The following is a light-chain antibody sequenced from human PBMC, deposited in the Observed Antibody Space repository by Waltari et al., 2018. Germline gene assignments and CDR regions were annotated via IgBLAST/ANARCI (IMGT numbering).Light chain of an antibody. CDR1: SSDVGGYNY. Sequence: VTISCTGTSSDVGGYNYVSWYQQHPGKAPKLMIFEVSKRPSGVPDRFSGSKSANTASLTVSGLQAEDEADYYCSSYAGSNNVFGTGTKVTVL. CDR2: EVS. CDR3: SSYAGSNNV. J-gene: IGLJ1*01. V-gene: IGLV2-8*01.